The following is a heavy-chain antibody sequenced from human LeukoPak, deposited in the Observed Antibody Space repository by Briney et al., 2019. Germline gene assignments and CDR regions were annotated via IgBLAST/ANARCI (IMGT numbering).Heavy chain of an antibody. Sequence: PGRSLRLSCAASGFTFIMYWVRQAPGKGLEWVAVIWYGGSKKYYADSVKGRFTMSRDNPKNTLYLQMNSLRAEDTAVYYCARVSYSSGWYPWGQGTLVTVSS. V-gene: IGHV3-33*07. J-gene: IGHJ5*02. CDR2: IWYGGSKK. CDR1: GFTFI. D-gene: IGHD6-19*01. CDR3: ARVSYSSGWYP.